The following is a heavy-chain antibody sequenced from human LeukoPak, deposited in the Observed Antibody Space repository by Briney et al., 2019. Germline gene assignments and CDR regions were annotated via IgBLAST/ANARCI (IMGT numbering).Heavy chain of an antibody. CDR1: GGSISSSSYY. Sequence: SETLSLTCTVSGGSISSSSYYWGWIRQPPGKGLKWNGSIYYSGSAYYNPSLKSRVTISVDTSKNQFSLKLSSVTAADTAVYYCARHVSAYSSGLPYYMDVWGKGTTVTVSS. J-gene: IGHJ6*03. CDR2: IYYSGSA. CDR3: ARHVSAYSSGLPYYMDV. V-gene: IGHV4-39*01. D-gene: IGHD6-19*01.